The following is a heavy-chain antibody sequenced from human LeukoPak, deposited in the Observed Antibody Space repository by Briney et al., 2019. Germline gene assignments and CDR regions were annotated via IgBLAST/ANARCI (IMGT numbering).Heavy chain of an antibody. CDR2: IKGDGSKM. J-gene: IGHJ4*02. V-gene: IGHV3-7*01. CDR1: GFTFSENW. CDR3: ARDGTCLDF. Sequence: GGSLRLSCGAPGFTFSENWMSWVRQAPGREPEWVADIKGDGSKMYYVDSVKGRFTISRDNDKNALYLQMNNLRVEDTGVYYGARDGTCLDFWGQGVLVTVSS.